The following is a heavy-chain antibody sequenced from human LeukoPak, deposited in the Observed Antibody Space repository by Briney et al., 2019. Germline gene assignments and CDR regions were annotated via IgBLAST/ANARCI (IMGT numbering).Heavy chain of an antibody. CDR1: GYTFRQYS. Sequence: ASAKVSCKASGYTFRQYSISWVRQALGKGLEWMGWVSPSHTTRVYAQQFQGRVTMTADTNTNTVSMELRSLRSDDTAVYFCARDYILPLETDNGDGFAIWGQGTVVSVSS. J-gene: IGHJ3*02. D-gene: IGHD3-3*02. CDR2: VSPSHTTR. CDR3: ARDYILPLETDNGDGFAI. V-gene: IGHV1-18*01.